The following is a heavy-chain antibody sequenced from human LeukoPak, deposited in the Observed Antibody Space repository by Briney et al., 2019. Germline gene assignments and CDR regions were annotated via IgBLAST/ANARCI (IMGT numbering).Heavy chain of an antibody. CDR1: GFTFSDYY. D-gene: IGHD6-19*01. CDR3: VREVLGSGWHRNFDY. Sequence: GGSLRLSCAASGFTFSDYYMSWIRQAPGKGLEWVSYISSSSSYTNYADSVKGGFTISRDNAKNSLYLQMNSLRAEDTAVFYCVREVLGSGWHRNFDYWGQGTPVTVSS. CDR2: ISSSSSYT. V-gene: IGHV3-11*05. J-gene: IGHJ4*02.